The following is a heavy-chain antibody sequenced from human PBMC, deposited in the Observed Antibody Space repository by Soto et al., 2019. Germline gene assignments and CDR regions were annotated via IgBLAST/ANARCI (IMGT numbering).Heavy chain of an antibody. CDR3: ARNTKYYECWFDP. Sequence: GGSLRLSCAASGFTFSSYAMHWVRQAPGKGLEWVAVISYDGSNKYYADSVKGRFTISRDNSKNTLYLQMNSLRAEDTAVYYCARNTKYYECWFDPWGQGTLVTVSS. D-gene: IGHD3-3*01. J-gene: IGHJ5*02. CDR1: GFTFSSYA. CDR2: ISYDGSNK. V-gene: IGHV3-30-3*01.